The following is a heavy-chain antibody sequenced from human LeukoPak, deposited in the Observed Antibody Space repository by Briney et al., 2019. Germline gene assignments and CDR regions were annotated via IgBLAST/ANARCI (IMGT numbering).Heavy chain of an antibody. Sequence: GGSLRLSCAAPGFTFSSYWMSWVRQAPGKGLEWVANIKQDGSEKYYVDSVKGRFTISRDNAKNSLYLQMNSLRAEDTAVYYCARVIGVAGVPTQTDWGQGTLVTVSS. CDR3: ARVIGVAGVPTQTD. CDR2: IKQDGSEK. V-gene: IGHV3-7*04. CDR1: GFTFSSYW. J-gene: IGHJ4*02. D-gene: IGHD6-19*01.